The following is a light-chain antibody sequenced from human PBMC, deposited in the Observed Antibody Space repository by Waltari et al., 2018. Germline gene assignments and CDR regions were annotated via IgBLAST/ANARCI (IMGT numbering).Light chain of an antibody. J-gene: IGLJ3*02. CDR1: TSDVGGLNY. CDR3: SSYAGSNKWV. V-gene: IGLV2-8*01. Sequence: QSALTQHPSASGSPGPSVTISCTATTSDVGGLNYVPWYQHHPGKAPKPVIYEVTKRPSGVPDRFSGSKSGNTASLTVSGLQAEDETNYYCSSYAGSNKWVFGGGTKLTVL. CDR2: EVT.